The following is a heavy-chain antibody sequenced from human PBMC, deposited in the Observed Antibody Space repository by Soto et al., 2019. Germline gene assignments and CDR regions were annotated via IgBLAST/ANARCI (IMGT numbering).Heavy chain of an antibody. V-gene: IGHV1-2*04. J-gene: IGHJ5*02. CDR1: GYTFTGYY. D-gene: IGHD2-21*02. Sequence: ASVKVSCKASGYTFTGYYMHWVRQAPGQGLEWMGWINPNSGGTNYAQKFQGWVTMTRDTSISTAYMELSRLRSDDTAVYYCARAEVGTALGSINNWFDPWGQGTLVTVSS. CDR3: ARAEVGTALGSINNWFDP. CDR2: INPNSGGT.